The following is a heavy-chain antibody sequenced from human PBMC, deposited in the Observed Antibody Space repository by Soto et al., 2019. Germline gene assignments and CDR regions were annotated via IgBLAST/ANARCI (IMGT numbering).Heavy chain of an antibody. J-gene: IGHJ4*02. CDR3: AKDSGWPYDSSGYPYYFDY. CDR1: VFTFSSYS. Sequence: PWWSLRLSCSASVFTFSSYSMNWFRQAPGKGLEWVSSISSSSSYIYYADSVKGRFTISRDNAKNSLYLQMNSLRAEDTAVYYCAKDSGWPYDSSGYPYYFDYWGQGTLVTVSS. D-gene: IGHD3-22*01. CDR2: ISSSSSYI. V-gene: IGHV3-21*01.